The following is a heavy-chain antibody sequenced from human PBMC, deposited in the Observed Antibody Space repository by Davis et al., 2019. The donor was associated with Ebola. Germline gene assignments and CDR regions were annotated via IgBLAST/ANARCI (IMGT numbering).Heavy chain of an antibody. CDR1: GYTFTGYY. D-gene: IGHD6-13*01. V-gene: IGHV1-2*02. CDR3: ARGLFELSSRWFYY. Sequence: ASVKVSCKASGYTFTGYYIHWVRQAPGRGLEWMGWINPNSGGTNYAQIFQGRVTMTRDTSISTAYMELSSLTSDDTAMYYCARGLFELSSRWFYYWGQGTLVTVSS. CDR2: INPNSGGT. J-gene: IGHJ4*02.